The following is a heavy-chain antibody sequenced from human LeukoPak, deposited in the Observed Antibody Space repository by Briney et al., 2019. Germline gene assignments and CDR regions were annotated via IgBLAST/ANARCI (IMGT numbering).Heavy chain of an antibody. CDR2: ISSSGSTI. CDR1: GFTFCVYY. V-gene: IGHV3-11*01. D-gene: IGHD4-17*01. J-gene: IGHJ4*02. CDR3: ARELGTTVTRDY. Sequence: GSLRLSCAASGFTFCVYYMSWIRQAPGKGLEWVSYISSSGSTIYYADSVKGRFTISRDNAKNSLYLQMNSLRAEDTAVYYCARELGTTVTRDYWGQGTLVTVSS.